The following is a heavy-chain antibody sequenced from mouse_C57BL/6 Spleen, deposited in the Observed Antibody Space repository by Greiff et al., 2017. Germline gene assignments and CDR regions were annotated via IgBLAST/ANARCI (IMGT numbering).Heavy chain of an antibody. Sequence: EVHLVESGGGLVKPGGSLKLSCAASGFTFSSYAMSWVRQTPEKRLEWVATISDGGSYTYYPDNVKGRFTISRDNAKNNLYLQMSHLKSEDTAMYYCARETAYFDYWGQGTTLTVSS. D-gene: IGHD3-2*01. J-gene: IGHJ2*01. CDR2: ISDGGSYT. CDR1: GFTFSSYA. CDR3: ARETAYFDY. V-gene: IGHV5-4*01.